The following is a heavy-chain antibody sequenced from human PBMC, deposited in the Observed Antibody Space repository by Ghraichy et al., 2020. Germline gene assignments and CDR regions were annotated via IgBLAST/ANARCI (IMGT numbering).Heavy chain of an antibody. Sequence: LSLTCAASGCTVRSYWMTWVRQAPGKGLEWVANIKHDGSERYHADSVKGRFTISRDDAKSSLYLQMNSLRVEDTAVYYCARQGYGVPFDYWGQGTLVTVS. D-gene: IGHD5-12*01. CDR3: ARQGYGVPFDY. CDR1: GCTVRSYW. CDR2: IKHDGSER. V-gene: IGHV3-7*03. J-gene: IGHJ4*02.